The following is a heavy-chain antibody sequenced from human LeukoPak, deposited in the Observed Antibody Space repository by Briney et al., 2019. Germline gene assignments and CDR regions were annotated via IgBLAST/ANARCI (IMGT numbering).Heavy chain of an antibody. V-gene: IGHV4-34*01. CDR3: ARDGYSYGY. J-gene: IGHJ4*02. D-gene: IGHD5-18*01. Sequence: TGTLSLTYAVYGGSFSGYYWSWIRQPPGKGLEWIGEINHSGSTNYNPSLKSRVTISVDTSKNQFSLKLSSVTAADTAVYYCARDGYSYGYWGQGTLVTVSS. CDR1: GGSFSGYY. CDR2: INHSGST.